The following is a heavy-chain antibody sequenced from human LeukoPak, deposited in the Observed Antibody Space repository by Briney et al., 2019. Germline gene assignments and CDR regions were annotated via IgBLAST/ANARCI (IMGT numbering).Heavy chain of an antibody. CDR1: GGSVSSSSSY. V-gene: IGHV4-39*01. Sequence: SETLSLTCTVSGGSVSSSSSYWAWIRQPPGRGLEWIGSVYYSGTTYYNTSLESRVTISEDTSRNRFSLMLSSVTAADTAVYYCVRQNADYYYYYLDVWGEGTTVIVSS. CDR2: VYYSGTT. CDR3: VRQNADYYYYYLDV. D-gene: IGHD1-1*01. J-gene: IGHJ6*03.